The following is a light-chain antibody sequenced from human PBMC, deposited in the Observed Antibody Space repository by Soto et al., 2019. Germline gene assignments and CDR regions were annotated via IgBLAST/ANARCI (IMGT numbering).Light chain of an antibody. Sequence: DIQMSQSPSSLSASIGDRVTITCRASQNIYKSVNWYQQKPGKAPKMLIFSASSLRSGVPSRFSRSGYGTDLTVTINTLQSEDFATYYCQQSFSALPITFGQGTRLEIK. J-gene: IGKJ5*01. CDR2: SAS. CDR3: QQSFSALPIT. V-gene: IGKV1-39*01. CDR1: QNIYKS.